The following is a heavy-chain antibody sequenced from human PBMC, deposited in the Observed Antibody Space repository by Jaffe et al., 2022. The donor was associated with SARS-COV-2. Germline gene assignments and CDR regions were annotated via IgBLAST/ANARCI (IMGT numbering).Heavy chain of an antibody. J-gene: IGHJ6*02. V-gene: IGHV3-23*01. CDR1: GFAFGGYA. D-gene: IGHD6-6*01. CDR2: ISGGASHT. CDR3: AKGFHSSFTYAVDV. Sequence: EVHLLESGGGLVQPGGSLRLSCAASGFAFGGYAMSWVRQSPGKGLEWVSTISGGASHTYYADSVKGRFTISRDNSKNTLHLQMNSLRAEDTAVYYCAKGFHSSFTYAVDVWGQGTTVTVSS.